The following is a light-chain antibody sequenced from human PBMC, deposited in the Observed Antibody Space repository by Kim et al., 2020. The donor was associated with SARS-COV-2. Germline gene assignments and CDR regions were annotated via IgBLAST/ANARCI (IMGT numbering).Light chain of an antibody. Sequence: RVTIAWMGSRSCIGSNTVRWYQQPPGPAPKRLIYINSRWPSGVPDRFSGSKSGTSASLAISGLQSDDEADYYCAAWDDSLNGRVVFGGGTQLTVL. CDR2: INS. V-gene: IGLV1-44*01. CDR1: RSCIGSNT. J-gene: IGLJ2*01. CDR3: AAWDDSLNGRVV.